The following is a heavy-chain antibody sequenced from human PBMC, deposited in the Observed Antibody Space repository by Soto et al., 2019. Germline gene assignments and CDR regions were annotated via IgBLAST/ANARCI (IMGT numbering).Heavy chain of an antibody. CDR1: GYTFTSYG. J-gene: IGHJ4*02. D-gene: IGHD1-1*01. CDR3: ARGRYGDY. Sequence: QVHLVQSGAEVKKPGASVKVSCKASGYTFTSYGITWVRQAPGQGLEWMGWISAHNGNTDYAQKLQCRVIVTRDTSTSTAYMVLRSLISDDTAVYYCARGRYGDYWGQGALVTVSS. CDR2: ISAHNGNT. V-gene: IGHV1-18*01.